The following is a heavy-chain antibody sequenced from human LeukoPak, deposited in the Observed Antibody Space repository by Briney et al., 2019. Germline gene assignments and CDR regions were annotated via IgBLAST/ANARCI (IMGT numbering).Heavy chain of an antibody. D-gene: IGHD3-22*01. Sequence: PGGSLRLSCAASGFTVSNNYMRWVRQAPGKGLEWVSSIYSRGSTSYVDSVKGRFTISRDNSKNILFLQMNSLRVEDTAVYYCARDYYGPWGQGTLVTVSS. J-gene: IGHJ5*02. CDR1: GFTVSNNY. V-gene: IGHV3-66*03. CDR2: IYSRGST. CDR3: ARDYYGP.